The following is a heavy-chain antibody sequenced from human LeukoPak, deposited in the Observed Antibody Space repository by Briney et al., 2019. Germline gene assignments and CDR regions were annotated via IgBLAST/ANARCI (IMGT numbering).Heavy chain of an antibody. CDR3: ARDSEGYCSGGSCSDAFDI. J-gene: IGHJ3*02. CDR2: ISSSGSTI. Sequence: GGSLRLSCAASGFTFCDYDMSWLRRAPGKGPEWVSYISSSGSTIYYADSVKGRFTISRDNAKNSLYLQMNSLRAEDTAVYYCARDSEGYCSGGSCSDAFDIWGQGTMVTVSS. D-gene: IGHD2-15*01. V-gene: IGHV3-11*04. CDR1: GFTFCDYD.